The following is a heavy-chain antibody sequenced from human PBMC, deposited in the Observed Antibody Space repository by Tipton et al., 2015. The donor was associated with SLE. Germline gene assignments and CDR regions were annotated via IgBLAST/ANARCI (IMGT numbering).Heavy chain of an antibody. CDR3: ARDRPGLNYYDSSGQDY. CDR2: ISSSSSYI. CDR1: GFTFSSYS. J-gene: IGHJ4*02. Sequence: GSLRLSCAASGFTFSSYSMNWVRQAPGKGLEWVSSISSSSSYIYYADSVKGRFTISRDNAKNSLYLQMNSLRAEDTAVYYCARDRPGLNYYDSSGQDYWGQGTLVTVSS. V-gene: IGHV3-21*03. D-gene: IGHD3-22*01.